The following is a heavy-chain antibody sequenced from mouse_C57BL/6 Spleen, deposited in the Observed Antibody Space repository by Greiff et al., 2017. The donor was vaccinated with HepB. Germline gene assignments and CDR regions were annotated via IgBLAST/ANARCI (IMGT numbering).Heavy chain of an antibody. CDR3: TRFGDYDGAYLDY. CDR2: IYPGNSDT. CDR1: GYTFTSYW. V-gene: IGHV1-5*01. Sequence: VQLQQSGTVLARPGASVKMSCKTSGYTFTSYWMHWVKQRPGQGLEWIGAIYPGNSDTSYNQKFKGKAKLTAVTSASTAYMELSSLTKEDSAVYYCTRFGDYDGAYLDYWGQGTTLTVSS. J-gene: IGHJ2*01. D-gene: IGHD2-4*01.